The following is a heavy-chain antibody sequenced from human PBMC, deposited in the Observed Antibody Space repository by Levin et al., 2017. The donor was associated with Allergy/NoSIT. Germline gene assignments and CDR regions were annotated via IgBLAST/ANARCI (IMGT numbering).Heavy chain of an antibody. CDR3: AKKQGGTSGFSFDV. Sequence: GESLKISCAVSGFSISEYAMAWVRQAPGKGLEWVSEITGGGFNTYYGDSVKGLFTVSKDDSKDMLYLDLSSLRVEDTAVYYCAKKQGGTSGFSFDVWGQGTMVTVSS. J-gene: IGHJ3*01. V-gene: IGHV3-23*01. CDR1: GFSISEYA. D-gene: IGHD1/OR15-1a*01. CDR2: ITGGGFNT.